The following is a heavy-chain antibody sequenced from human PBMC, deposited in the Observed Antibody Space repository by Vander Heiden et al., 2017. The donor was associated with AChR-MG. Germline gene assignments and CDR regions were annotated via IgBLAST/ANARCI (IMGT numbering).Heavy chain of an antibody. CDR2: IRSKAYGGTT. V-gene: IGHV3-49*03. D-gene: IGHD6-13*01. Sequence: VQLVESGGGLVQPGRCLRLSCTASGFTLGDYAMSWFRQAPGKGLEWVGVIRSKAYGGTTEYAASVKGRFTISRDDSKSIAYLQMNSLKTEDTAVYYCTRGGIAAAGGDYWGQGTLVTVSS. J-gene: IGHJ4*02. CDR1: GFTLGDYA. CDR3: TRGGIAAAGGDY.